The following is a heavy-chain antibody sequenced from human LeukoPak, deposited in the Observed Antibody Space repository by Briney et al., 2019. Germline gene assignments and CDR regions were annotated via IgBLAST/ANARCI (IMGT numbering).Heavy chain of an antibody. D-gene: IGHD6-13*01. J-gene: IGHJ4*02. CDR1: GYTFTSYD. CDR2: MSPNSGNT. V-gene: IGHV1-8*01. Sequence: ASVTVSCTASGYTFTSYDIHWVRQATGQGLEWMGWMSPNSGNTGYAQKFQGRVTMTRNTSISTAYMELSSLRSEDTAVYYCARGHFTPPLHPLRWSPSTGYSSSWYDYWGQGTLVTVSS. CDR3: ARGHFTPPLHPLRWSPSTGYSSSWYDY.